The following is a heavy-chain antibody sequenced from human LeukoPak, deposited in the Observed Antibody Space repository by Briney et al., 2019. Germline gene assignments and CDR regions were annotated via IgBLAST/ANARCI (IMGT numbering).Heavy chain of an antibody. CDR2: ISWNSGSI. D-gene: IGHD2-2*01. Sequence: GGSLRLSCAASGFTFYDYDMQWVRQAPGKGLVWGSGISWNSGSIGYADSVKGRFTISRDNAKNSLYLQMNSLRAEDTALYYCAKSRDCSRTSCFGEGFDYWGQGTLVTVSS. CDR3: AKSRDCSRTSCFGEGFDY. V-gene: IGHV3-9*01. J-gene: IGHJ4*02. CDR1: GFTFYDYD.